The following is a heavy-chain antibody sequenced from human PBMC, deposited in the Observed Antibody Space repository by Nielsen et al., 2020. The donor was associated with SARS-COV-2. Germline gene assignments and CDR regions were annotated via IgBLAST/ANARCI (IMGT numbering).Heavy chain of an antibody. D-gene: IGHD3-22*01. Sequence: ASVKVSCKASGYTFTSYGISWVRQAPGQGLEWMGWISAYNGNTNYAQKLQGRVTMTTDTSTSTAYMELRSLRSDDTAVYYCARDGASPYYYDSSGYKKSGFDYWGQGTLVTVSS. J-gene: IGHJ4*02. V-gene: IGHV1-18*01. CDR2: ISAYNGNT. CDR1: GYTFTSYG. CDR3: ARDGASPYYYDSSGYKKSGFDY.